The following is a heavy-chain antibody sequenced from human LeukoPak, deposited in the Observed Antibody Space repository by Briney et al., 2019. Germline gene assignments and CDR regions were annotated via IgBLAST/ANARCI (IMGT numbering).Heavy chain of an antibody. V-gene: IGHV3-30-3*01. J-gene: IGHJ4*02. CDR2: ISYDGSNK. Sequence: PGGSLRLSCAASGFTFSSYAMHWVRQAPGKGLEWVAVISYDGSNKYYADSVKGRFTISRDNSKNTLCLQMNSLRAEDTAVYYCARPSDYGDYVLAMSFHYWGQGTLVTVPS. D-gene: IGHD4-17*01. CDR3: ARPSDYGDYVLAMSFHY. CDR1: GFTFSSYA.